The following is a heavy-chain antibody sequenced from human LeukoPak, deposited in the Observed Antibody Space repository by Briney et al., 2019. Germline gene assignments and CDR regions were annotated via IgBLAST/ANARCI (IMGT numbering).Heavy chain of an antibody. CDR1: GFTFSSFE. V-gene: IGHV3-21*01. CDR3: VRASIAVNDALDI. Sequence: PGGSLRLSCAASGFTFSSFEMNWVRQAPGKGLEWVASISGSSSYIFYADSVKGRFTISRDNAKNSLYLQMNSLRAEDTAIYHCVRASIAVNDALDIWGQGTMVIVSS. D-gene: IGHD6-19*01. J-gene: IGHJ3*02. CDR2: ISGSSSYI.